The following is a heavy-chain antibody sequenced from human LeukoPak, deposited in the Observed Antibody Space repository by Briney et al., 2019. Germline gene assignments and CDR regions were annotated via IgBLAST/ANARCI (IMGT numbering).Heavy chain of an antibody. Sequence: PGGSLRLSCAASGFTFSSYSMNWVRQAPGKGLEWVSYISSSSSTIYYADSVKGRFTISRDNSKNTLSLQLNSLRAEDTAVYYCAKGTSSSCYSAPNYWGQGTLVTVSS. CDR2: ISSSSSTI. J-gene: IGHJ4*02. V-gene: IGHV3-48*01. CDR1: GFTFSSYS. CDR3: AKGTSSSCYSAPNY. D-gene: IGHD2-15*01.